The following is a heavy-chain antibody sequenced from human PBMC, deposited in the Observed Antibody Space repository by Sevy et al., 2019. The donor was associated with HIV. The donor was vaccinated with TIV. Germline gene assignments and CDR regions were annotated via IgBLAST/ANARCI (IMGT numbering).Heavy chain of an antibody. CDR2: INHSGST. Sequence: SETLSLTCAVYGGSFSGYYWSWIRQPPGKGLEWIGEINHSGSTNYNPSLKSRVTISSDTCKNQFSLRLSSVTAADTAVYYCLGGRFWKYYDSGGYYSPLDYWRQGTLVTVSS. CDR1: GGSFSGYY. V-gene: IGHV4-34*01. J-gene: IGHJ4*02. D-gene: IGHD3-22*01. CDR3: LGGRFWKYYDSGGYYSPLDY.